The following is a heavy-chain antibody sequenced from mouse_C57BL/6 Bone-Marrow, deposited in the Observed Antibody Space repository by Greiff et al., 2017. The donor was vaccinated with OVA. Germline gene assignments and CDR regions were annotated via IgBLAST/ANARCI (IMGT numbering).Heavy chain of an antibody. V-gene: IGHV10-1*01. Sequence: EVKLMESGGGLVQPKGSLKLSCAASGFSFNTYAMHWVRQAPGKGLEWVARIRSKSNNYATYYADSVKDRFTISRDDSESMLYLQMNNLITEDTAMYYCVRHRNWSYWYFDVWGTGTTVTVSS. CDR2: IRSKSNNYAT. D-gene: IGHD4-1*01. J-gene: IGHJ1*03. CDR3: VRHRNWSYWYFDV. CDR1: GFSFNTYA.